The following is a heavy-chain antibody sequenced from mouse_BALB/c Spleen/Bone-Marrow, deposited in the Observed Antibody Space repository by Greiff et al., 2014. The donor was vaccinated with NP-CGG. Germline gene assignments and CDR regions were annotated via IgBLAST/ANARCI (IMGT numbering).Heavy chain of an antibody. V-gene: IGHV5-12-1*01. CDR2: ISSGGGST. CDR1: GFAFSSYD. J-gene: IGHJ1*01. CDR3: ARQGAYYGNYKDFDV. Sequence: EVKLQESGGGLVKPGGSLKLSCAASGFAFSSYDMSWVRQTPEKRLEWVAYISSGGGSTYYPDTVKGRFTISRDNAKNTLCLQMSSLKSEDTAMYYCARQGAYYGNYKDFDVWGAGTTVTVSS. D-gene: IGHD2-10*01.